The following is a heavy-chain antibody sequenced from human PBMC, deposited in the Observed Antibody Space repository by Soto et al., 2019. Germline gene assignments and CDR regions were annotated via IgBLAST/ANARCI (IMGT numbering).Heavy chain of an antibody. CDR3: ARDRQVVAAPYYYYGMDV. D-gene: IGHD2-15*01. CDR1: GGSISSGGYY. V-gene: IGHV4-31*03. CDR2: IYYSGST. Sequence: SETLSLTCTVSGGSISSGGYYWSWIRQHPGKGLEWIGYIYYSGSTYYNPSLKSRVTISVDTSKNQFSLKLSSVTAADTAVYYCARDRQVVAAPYYYYGMDVWGQGTTDTVSS. J-gene: IGHJ6*02.